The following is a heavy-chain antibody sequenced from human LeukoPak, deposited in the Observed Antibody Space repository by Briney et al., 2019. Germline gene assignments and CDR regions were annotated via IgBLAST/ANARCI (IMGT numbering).Heavy chain of an antibody. Sequence: GGSLRLSCAASGFTFSDYYMSWIRQAPGKGLEWVSYISSSGSTIYYADSVKGRFTISRDNAKNSLYLQMNSLRAEDTAVYYCASTPIPDGDPYYYYYVDVWGKGTTVTVSS. CDR3: ASTPIPDGDPYYYYYVDV. V-gene: IGHV3-11*04. CDR1: GFTFSDYY. J-gene: IGHJ6*03. CDR2: ISSSGSTI. D-gene: IGHD4-17*01.